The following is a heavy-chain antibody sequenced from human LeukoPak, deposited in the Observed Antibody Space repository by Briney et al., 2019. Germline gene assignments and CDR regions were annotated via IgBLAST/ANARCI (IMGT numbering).Heavy chain of an antibody. CDR3: ARLHYYGSGSSEY. D-gene: IGHD3-10*01. V-gene: IGHV4-59*01. CDR1: AGSISSYY. CDR2: IYYSGST. J-gene: IGHJ4*02. Sequence: NPSETLSLTCPVSAGSISSYYWSCIRQPPGKGLEWIGYIYYSGSTNYNPSLKSRVTISVDTSKNQFSLKLSSVTAADTAVYYCARLHYYGSGSSEYWGQGTLVTVSS.